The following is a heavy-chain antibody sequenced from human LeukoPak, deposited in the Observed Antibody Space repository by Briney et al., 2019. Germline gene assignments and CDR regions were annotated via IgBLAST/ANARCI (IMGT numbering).Heavy chain of an antibody. Sequence: SETLSPTCTVSGGSISSYYWSWIRQPPGKGLEWIGYIYYSGSTNYNPSLKSRVTISVDTSKNQFSLKLSSVTAADTAVYYCARGVRGYSYGSFDYWGQGTLVAVSS. D-gene: IGHD5-18*01. CDR1: GGSISSYY. J-gene: IGHJ4*02. V-gene: IGHV4-59*01. CDR3: ARGVRGYSYGSFDY. CDR2: IYYSGST.